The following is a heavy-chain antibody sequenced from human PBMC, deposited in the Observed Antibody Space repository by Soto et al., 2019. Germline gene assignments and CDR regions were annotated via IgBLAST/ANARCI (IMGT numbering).Heavy chain of an antibody. V-gene: IGHV1-58*01. Sequence: SVKVSCKASGFTFTSSAVQWVRQARGQRLEWIGWIVVGRGNTNYAQKFQERVTITRDMSTSTAYMELSSLRSEDTAVYYCAADQNYYDSSGYYRLDYWGQGTLVTVSS. CDR3: AADQNYYDSSGYYRLDY. J-gene: IGHJ4*02. D-gene: IGHD3-22*01. CDR2: IVVGRGNT. CDR1: GFTFTSSA.